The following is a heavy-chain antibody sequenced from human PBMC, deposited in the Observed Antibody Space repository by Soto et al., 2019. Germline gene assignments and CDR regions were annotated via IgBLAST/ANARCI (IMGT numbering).Heavy chain of an antibody. CDR2: SSSTGNT. D-gene: IGHD3-3*01. J-gene: IGHJ4*02. CDR1: GGSISSSDYF. V-gene: IGHV4-30-4*01. CDR3: ARGSEVLARRAALFDY. Sequence: QVPLQESGPGLVKPLQTLSLTCTVSGGSISSSDYFWGWIRQSPGNGLECIGYSSSTGNTYYNPSLKSRATLSVDTSKNQFSLRLTSVTVEVTAVYYCARGSEVLARRAALFDYWGQGTLVTVSS.